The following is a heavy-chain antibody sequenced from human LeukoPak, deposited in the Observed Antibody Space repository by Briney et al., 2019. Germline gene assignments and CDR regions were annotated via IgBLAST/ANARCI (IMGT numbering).Heavy chain of an antibody. Sequence: GGSLRLSYTASGFTFGDYAMSWVRQAPGKGLEWVGFIRSKAYGGTTEYAASVKGRFTISRDDSKSIAYLQMNSLKTEDTAVYYCTRFLVVITTALNYYYYMDVWGKGTTVTISS. J-gene: IGHJ6*03. CDR3: TRFLVVITTALNYYYYMDV. CDR1: GFTFGDYA. D-gene: IGHD3-22*01. CDR2: IRSKAYGGTT. V-gene: IGHV3-49*04.